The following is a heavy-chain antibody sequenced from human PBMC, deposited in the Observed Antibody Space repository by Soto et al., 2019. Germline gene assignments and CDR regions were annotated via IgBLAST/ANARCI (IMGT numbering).Heavy chain of an antibody. CDR2: IYYSGST. J-gene: IGHJ6*02. D-gene: IGHD3-22*01. Sequence: SETLSLTCTVSGGSISSGGYYWSWIRQHPGKGLEWIGYIYYSGSTYYNPSLKSRVTISVDTSKNQFSLKLSSVTAADTAVYYCARDHLYDSSGHYYYYGMDVWGQGTTVTVSS. CDR1: GGSISSGGYY. CDR3: ARDHLYDSSGHYYYYGMDV. V-gene: IGHV4-31*03.